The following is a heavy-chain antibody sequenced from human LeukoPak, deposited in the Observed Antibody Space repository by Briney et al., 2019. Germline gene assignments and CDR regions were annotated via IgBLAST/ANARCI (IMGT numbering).Heavy chain of an antibody. Sequence: SETLSLTCAVYGGSFSGYYWSWIRQPPGKGLEWIGEINHSGSTNYNPSLKSRVTISVDTSKSQFSLKLSSVTAADTAVYYCARGIAGAGTAVLDYWGQGTLVIVSS. V-gene: IGHV4-34*01. CDR2: INHSGST. D-gene: IGHD6-13*01. CDR3: ARGIAGAGTAVLDY. CDR1: GGSFSGYY. J-gene: IGHJ4*02.